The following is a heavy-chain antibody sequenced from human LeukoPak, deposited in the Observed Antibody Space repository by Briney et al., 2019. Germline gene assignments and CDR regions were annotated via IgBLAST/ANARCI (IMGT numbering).Heavy chain of an antibody. CDR2: INSDGSRT. CDR3: ARTHRVVAATPMGY. Sequence: TGGSLRLSCAASGFTFSSYWMHWVRQAPGKGLVWVSRINSDGSRTSYADSVKGRFTISRDNAENTLSLQMNSLRAEDTAVYYCARTHRVVAATPMGYWGQGTLVTVSS. D-gene: IGHD2-15*01. J-gene: IGHJ4*02. V-gene: IGHV3-74*01. CDR1: GFTFSSYW.